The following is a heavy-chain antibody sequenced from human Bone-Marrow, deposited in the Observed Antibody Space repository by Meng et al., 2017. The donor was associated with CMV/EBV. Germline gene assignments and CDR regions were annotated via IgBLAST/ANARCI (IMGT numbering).Heavy chain of an antibody. CDR2: IDKSSTYI. CDR3: TRGSYGNYGD. Sequence: GGSLRLSCAASGFTFSNFTMNWVRQAPGKGLEWVSSIDKSSTYIYYADSLKGRFTISRDNARNSLYLQVNSLRAEDTALYYCTRGSYGNYGDWGQGPLVTVSS. V-gene: IGHV3-21*01. J-gene: IGHJ4*02. D-gene: IGHD4-17*01. CDR1: GFTFSNFT.